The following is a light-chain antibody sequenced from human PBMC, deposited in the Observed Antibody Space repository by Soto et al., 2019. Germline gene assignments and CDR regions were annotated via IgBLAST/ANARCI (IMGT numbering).Light chain of an antibody. CDR1: QSVSSGF. CDR2: GAS. Sequence: EIVLTQSPGSLSFYPGERATLSCRASQSVSSGFFAWYQQKPGQAPRLIIYGASNRATGIPDRFSGSGSGTDFTLTISRLEPEDFAVSYCQQYASSVTFGQGTKVEVK. J-gene: IGKJ1*01. V-gene: IGKV3-20*01. CDR3: QQYASSVT.